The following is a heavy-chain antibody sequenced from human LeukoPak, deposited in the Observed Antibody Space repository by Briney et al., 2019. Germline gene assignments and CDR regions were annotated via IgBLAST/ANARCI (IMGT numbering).Heavy chain of an antibody. J-gene: IGHJ3*02. CDR1: GFTFSTYW. Sequence: GGSLRLSCSASGFTFSTYWMSWVRQAPGKGLEWVSVIYSGGSTHYADSVEGRITISRDNSKNTLFLQMNSLRAEDTAVYYCARGGSYPNDPFDIWGQGTMVTVTS. CDR2: IYSGGST. D-gene: IGHD1-26*01. V-gene: IGHV3-53*01. CDR3: ARGGSYPNDPFDI.